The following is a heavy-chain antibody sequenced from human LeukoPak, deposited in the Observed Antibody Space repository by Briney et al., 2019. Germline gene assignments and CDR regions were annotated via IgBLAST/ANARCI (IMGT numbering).Heavy chain of an antibody. CDR1: GFTFSSYG. Sequence: PGGSLRLSCAASGFTFSSYGMSWVRQAPGKGLEWVSAISGSGGSTYYADSVKGRFTISRDNAKNTLYLQMNSLRAEDTAVYYCARSGMYYYDSSGRTNDAFDIWGQGTMVTVSS. J-gene: IGHJ3*02. D-gene: IGHD3-22*01. V-gene: IGHV3-23*01. CDR2: ISGSGGST. CDR3: ARSGMYYYDSSGRTNDAFDI.